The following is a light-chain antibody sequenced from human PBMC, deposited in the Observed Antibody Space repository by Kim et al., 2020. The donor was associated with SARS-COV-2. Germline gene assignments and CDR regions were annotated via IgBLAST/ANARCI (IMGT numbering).Light chain of an antibody. Sequence: LGQTVRIKCQGDSLRSYYASWYQQKPGQAPVLVIYGKNNRPSGIPDRFSGSSSGNTASLTITGAQAEDEADDYCNSRDSSGNHHWVFGGGTQLTVL. CDR3: NSRDSSGNHHWV. J-gene: IGLJ3*02. V-gene: IGLV3-19*01. CDR1: SLRSYY. CDR2: GKN.